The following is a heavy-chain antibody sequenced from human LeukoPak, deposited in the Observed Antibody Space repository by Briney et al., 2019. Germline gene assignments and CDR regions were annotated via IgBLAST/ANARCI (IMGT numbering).Heavy chain of an antibody. D-gene: IGHD3-22*01. V-gene: IGHV3-30-3*01. CDR2: ISYDGSNK. CDR1: GFTFSSYA. CDR3: ARDFYDSSGYFDY. J-gene: IGHJ4*02. Sequence: GGSLRLSCAASGFTFSSYAMHWVRQAPGKGLEWVAVISYDGSNKCYADSVKGRFTISRDNSKNTLYLQMNSLRAEDTAVYYCARDFYDSSGYFDYWGQGTLVTVSS.